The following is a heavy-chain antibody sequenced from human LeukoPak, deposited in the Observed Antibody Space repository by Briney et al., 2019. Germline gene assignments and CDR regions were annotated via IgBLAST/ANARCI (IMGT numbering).Heavy chain of an antibody. J-gene: IGHJ5*02. CDR3: ARGIQLWPNNWFDP. Sequence: GASVKVSCKASGGTFSSYAISWVRQAPGQGLEWMGGIIPIFGTANYAQKFQGRVTITADESTSTAYMELSSLRSEDTAVYYCARGIQLWPNNWFDPWGQGTLVTVS. CDR2: IIPIFGTA. V-gene: IGHV1-69*13. CDR1: GGTFSSYA. D-gene: IGHD5-18*01.